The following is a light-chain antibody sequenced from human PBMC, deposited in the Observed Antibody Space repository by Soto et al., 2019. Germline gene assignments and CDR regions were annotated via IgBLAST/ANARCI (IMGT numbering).Light chain of an antibody. Sequence: EIVLTQSPGTLSLSPGERATLSCRASQSVSSRYLAWYQQKPGQAPRLLIYAASSRATGTPDRFSGSGSGTDFTLIISRVDAEVFAVYYCPDYGRTFGQGTKVEIK. J-gene: IGKJ1*01. CDR3: PDYGRT. V-gene: IGKV3-20*01. CDR1: QSVSSRY. CDR2: AAS.